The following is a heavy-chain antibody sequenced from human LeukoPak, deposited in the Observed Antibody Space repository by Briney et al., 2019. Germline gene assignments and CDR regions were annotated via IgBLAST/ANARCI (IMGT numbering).Heavy chain of an antibody. V-gene: IGHV3-53*01. J-gene: IGHJ6*02. CDR1: GFTVSSNY. CDR2: IYSGGST. D-gene: IGHD5-24*01. CDR3: ASSRRRDGYNKGYYYYYGMDV. Sequence: GGSLRLSCAASGFTVSSNYMSWVRQAPGKGLEWVSVIYSGGSTYYADSVKGRFTISRDNSKNMLYLQMNSLRAEDTAVYYCASSRRRDGYNKGYYYYYGMDVWGQGTMVTVSS.